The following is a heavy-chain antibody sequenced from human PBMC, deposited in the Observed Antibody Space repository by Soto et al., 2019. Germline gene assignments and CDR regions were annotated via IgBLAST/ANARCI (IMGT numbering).Heavy chain of an antibody. D-gene: IGHD3-3*01. J-gene: IGHJ6*02. V-gene: IGHV4-31*03. CDR2: IYYSGST. Sequence: SETLSLTCTVSGGSISSGGYYWSWIRQHPGKGLEWIGYIYYSGSTYYNPSRKSRVTISVDTSKNQFSLKLSSVTAADTAVYYCARAGGDFGVVITDYYYYGMDVWGQGTTVTVSS. CDR1: GGSISSGGYY. CDR3: ARAGGDFGVVITDYYYYGMDV.